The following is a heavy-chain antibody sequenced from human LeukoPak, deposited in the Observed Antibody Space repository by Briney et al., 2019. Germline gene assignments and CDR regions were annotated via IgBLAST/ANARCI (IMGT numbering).Heavy chain of an antibody. V-gene: IGHV4-59*12. J-gene: IGHJ1*01. CDR2: IYYSGST. CDR3: ASGAHSGSFSN. CDR1: GGSISSYY. Sequence: SETLSLTCTVSGGSISSYYWSWIRQPPGKRLEWIGYIYYSGSTNYNPSLKSRVTFSLDMSKNQFSLKLSSVTAADTAVYFCASGAHSGSFSNWGQGTLVTVSS. D-gene: IGHD1-26*01.